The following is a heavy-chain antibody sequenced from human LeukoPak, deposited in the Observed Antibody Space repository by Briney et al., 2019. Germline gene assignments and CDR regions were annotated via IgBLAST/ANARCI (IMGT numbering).Heavy chain of an antibody. CDR3: ARGTHRHISWRGNWFDP. V-gene: IGHV3-33*01. Sequence: GRSLRLSCAASGFTFSSYGIHWVRQAPGKGLEWVAVIWYDGSNKYYADSVKGRFTISRDNSKNTLYLQMNSLRAEDTAVYYCARGTHRHISWRGNWFDPWGQGTLVTVSS. CDR1: GFTFSSYG. J-gene: IGHJ5*02. CDR2: IWYDGSNK.